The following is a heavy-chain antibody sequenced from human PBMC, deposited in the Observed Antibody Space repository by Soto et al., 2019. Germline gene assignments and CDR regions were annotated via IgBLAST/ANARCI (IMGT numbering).Heavy chain of an antibody. J-gene: IGHJ6*02. CDR2: ISWNSGTI. V-gene: IGHV3-9*01. Sequence: EVQVVESGGGLVQPGRSLRLSCAASGFSFDDYAMHWVRQAPGKGLEWVSGISWNSGTIGYADSVKGRFTISRGNAKNSLYMQMNRLRAEDTALYYCAKSTGGTANGMGACGQGTTVTVSS. D-gene: IGHD2-8*02. CDR1: GFSFDDYA. CDR3: AKSTGGTANGMGA.